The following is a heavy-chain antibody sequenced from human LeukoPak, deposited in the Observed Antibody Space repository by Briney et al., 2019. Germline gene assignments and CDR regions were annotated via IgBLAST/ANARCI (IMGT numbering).Heavy chain of an antibody. CDR1: GDSVSSSSAV. CDR2: TYYRSKWYD. V-gene: IGHV6-1*01. D-gene: IGHD6-19*01. Sequence: SQTLSLTCAISGDSVSSSSAVWSWIRQSPSRGLEWLGTTYYRSKWYDDYAVSVKSRITINPDTSKNQFSLQLTSVTPEDTAVYYCARYLGIGSQRYYFDYWGKGTLVAVS. CDR3: ARYLGIGSQRYYFDY. J-gene: IGHJ4*02.